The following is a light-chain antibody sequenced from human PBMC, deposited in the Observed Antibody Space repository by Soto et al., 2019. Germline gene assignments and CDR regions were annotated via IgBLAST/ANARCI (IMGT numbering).Light chain of an antibody. CDR3: QQSGNWPLT. V-gene: IGKV3-15*01. CDR1: QSVRSSY. CDR2: GAS. J-gene: IGKJ4*01. Sequence: EIVMTQSPGTLSVSPGERATLSCRASQSVRSSYLAWYQQKPGQPPRLLIYGASTRAPGSPARFGGTGSGTEFALTISSLQSEDSAVYYCQQSGNWPLTFGGGTKVEIK.